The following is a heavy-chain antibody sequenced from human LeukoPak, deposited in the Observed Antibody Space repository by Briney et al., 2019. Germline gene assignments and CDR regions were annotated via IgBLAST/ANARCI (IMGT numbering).Heavy chain of an antibody. CDR2: ISAYNGNT. V-gene: IGHV1-18*01. J-gene: IGHJ4*02. Sequence: ASVTVSFKSSGYTFTSYGISWVRQAPGQGLEWMGWISAYNGNTHYAQKLQGRATMTTDTSTSTVYMELRSLRSDDTAVYYCARGSPPRRNYDSRGYYSYYFDYWGQGTLVTVSS. CDR3: ARGSPPRRNYDSRGYYSYYFDY. CDR1: GYTFTSYG. D-gene: IGHD3-22*01.